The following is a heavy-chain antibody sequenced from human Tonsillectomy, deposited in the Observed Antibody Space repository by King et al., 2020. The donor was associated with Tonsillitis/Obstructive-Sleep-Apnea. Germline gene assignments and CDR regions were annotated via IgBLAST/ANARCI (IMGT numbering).Heavy chain of an antibody. J-gene: IGHJ4*02. CDR2: IYYSGST. CDR1: GGSVSSGSYY. CDR3: ARDGKISGSYLL. D-gene: IGHD1-26*01. Sequence: VQLQESGPGLVKPSETLSLTCTVSGGSVSSGSYYWSWIRQPPGKGLEWIGYIYYSGSTNCDPSHTSRGTISVDTAKTQFSRKLSSVTAADTAVYYCARDGKISGSYLLWGQGTLVTVSS. V-gene: IGHV4-61*01.